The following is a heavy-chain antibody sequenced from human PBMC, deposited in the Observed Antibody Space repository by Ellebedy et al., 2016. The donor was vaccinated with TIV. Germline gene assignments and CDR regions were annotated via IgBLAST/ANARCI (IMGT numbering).Heavy chain of an antibody. CDR2: IKQDGSET. V-gene: IGHV3-7*03. D-gene: IGHD6-19*01. CDR3: AAGAGWLIDY. J-gene: IGHJ4*02. CDR1: GFTFSTYW. Sequence: PGGSLRLSCAASGFTFSTYWMNWVRQAPGKALEWVAIIKQDGSETKDVDSVKGRFTISRDNAKNALYLQMSSLRVDDTAVYYCAAGAGWLIDYWGQGALVTVSS.